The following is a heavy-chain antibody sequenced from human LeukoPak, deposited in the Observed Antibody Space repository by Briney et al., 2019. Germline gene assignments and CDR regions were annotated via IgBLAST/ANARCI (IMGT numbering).Heavy chain of an antibody. CDR1: GFTFSNYA. Sequence: GGSLRLSCAASGFTFSNYAMHWVRQAPGKGLEWVAVISYDGSNKYYADSVKGRFTVSRDNSKNTLYLQMNSLRAEDTAVYYCVRGAYSSSWLNFDYWGQGTLVTVSS. V-gene: IGHV3-30*04. CDR2: ISYDGSNK. J-gene: IGHJ4*02. CDR3: VRGAYSSSWLNFDY. D-gene: IGHD6-13*01.